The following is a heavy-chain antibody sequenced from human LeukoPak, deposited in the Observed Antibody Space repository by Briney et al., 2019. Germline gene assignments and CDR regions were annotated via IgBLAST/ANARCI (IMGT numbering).Heavy chain of an antibody. CDR3: ARTLWFRELFPNWFDP. CDR2: IYTSGST. V-gene: IGHV4-4*09. J-gene: IGHJ5*02. D-gene: IGHD3-10*01. CDR1: GGSISSYY. Sequence: SETLSLTCTVSGGSISSYYWSWIRQPPGKGLEWIGYIYTSGSTNYNPSLKSRVTMSVDTSKNQFSLKLSSVTAADTAVYYCARTLWFRELFPNWFDPWGQGTLVTVSS.